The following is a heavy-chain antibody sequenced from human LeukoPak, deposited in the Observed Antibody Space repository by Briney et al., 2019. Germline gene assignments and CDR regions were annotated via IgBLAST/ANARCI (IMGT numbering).Heavy chain of an antibody. CDR3: AREGSSGWDGTHYYYYYYMDV. Sequence: GRSLRLSCAASGFTFSSYAMYWVRQAPGKGLEWVAVISYDGSNKYYADSVKGRFTISRDNSKNTLYLQMNSLRAEDTAVYYCAREGSSGWDGTHYYYYYYMDVWGKGTTVTVSS. V-gene: IGHV3-30-3*01. D-gene: IGHD6-19*01. CDR2: ISYDGSNK. J-gene: IGHJ6*03. CDR1: GFTFSSYA.